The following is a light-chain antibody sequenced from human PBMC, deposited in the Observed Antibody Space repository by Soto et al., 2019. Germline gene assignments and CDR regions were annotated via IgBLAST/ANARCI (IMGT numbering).Light chain of an antibody. J-gene: IGKJ1*01. CDR3: QQSYIAPWT. V-gene: IGKV1-39*01. CDR1: QTISTY. CDR2: TAS. Sequence: DIQMTQSPASLSASVGDRVSITCRASQTISTYLNWYQHKPGKAPNLLIYTASSLQSGVPSMFSRNGSGTDFTLTITSLHPEDLAISYCQQSYIAPWTFGQGTKVEIK.